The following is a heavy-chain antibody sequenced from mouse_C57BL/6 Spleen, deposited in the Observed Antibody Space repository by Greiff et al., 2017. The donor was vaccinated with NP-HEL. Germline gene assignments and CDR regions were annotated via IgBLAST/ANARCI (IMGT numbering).Heavy chain of an antibody. V-gene: IGHV1-62-2*01. CDR1: GYTFTEYT. Sequence: QVQLKESGAELVKPGASVKLSCKASGYTFTEYTIHWVKQRSGQGLEWIGWFYPGSGSIKYNEKFKDKATLTADKSSSTVYMELSRLTSEDSAVYFCARHEERAYSNYVPYFDYWGQGTTLTVSS. J-gene: IGHJ2*01. CDR3: ARHEERAYSNYVPYFDY. D-gene: IGHD2-5*01. CDR2: FYPGSGSI.